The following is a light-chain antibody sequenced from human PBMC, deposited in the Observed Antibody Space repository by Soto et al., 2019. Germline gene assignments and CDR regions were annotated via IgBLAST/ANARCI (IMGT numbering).Light chain of an antibody. CDR2: GAS. Sequence: ELVMTQSPATLSVSPGERATLSCRASQSVSSDLAWYHQKPGQAPRLLIYGASTRATGIPARFSGSGSGTEFTLTINSLQSEDFAVYYCQQYNTWPRTFGQGTKVDI. J-gene: IGKJ1*01. CDR3: QQYNTWPRT. V-gene: IGKV3-15*01. CDR1: QSVSSD.